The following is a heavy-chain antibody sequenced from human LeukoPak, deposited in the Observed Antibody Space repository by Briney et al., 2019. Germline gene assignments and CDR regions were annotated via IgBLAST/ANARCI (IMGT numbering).Heavy chain of an antibody. D-gene: IGHD3-9*01. Sequence: GRSLRLSCAASGFTFSNYALHWVRQAPGKGLEWVAVISYDDSNKFYADSVRGRFTISRDNSKNTLFLQMNSLRPEDTAVYYCARGPDYDILADYFDYWGQGTLVTVSS. CDR2: ISYDDSNK. CDR3: ARGPDYDILADYFDY. J-gene: IGHJ4*02. CDR1: GFTFSNYA. V-gene: IGHV3-30*04.